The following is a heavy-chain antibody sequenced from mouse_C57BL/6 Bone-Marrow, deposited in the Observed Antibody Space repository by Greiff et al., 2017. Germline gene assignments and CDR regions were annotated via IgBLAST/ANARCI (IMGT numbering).Heavy chain of an antibody. Sequence: QVQLQQPGAELVKPGASVTLSCKASGYTFTSYWMHWVKQRPGQGLEWIGMIHPISGSTNYNEKFKSKATLTVDKSSSTAYMQLSRLTSEDSAVYYCANDRNWEEYFDDWGQGTTLTVSA. CDR3: ANDRNWEEYFDD. CDR1: GYTFTSYW. D-gene: IGHD4-1*01. J-gene: IGHJ2*01. CDR2: IHPISGST. V-gene: IGHV1-64*01.